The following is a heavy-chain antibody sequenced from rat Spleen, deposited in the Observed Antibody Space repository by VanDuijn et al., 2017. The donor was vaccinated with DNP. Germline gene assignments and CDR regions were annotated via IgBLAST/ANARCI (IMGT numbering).Heavy chain of an antibody. J-gene: IGHJ2*01. CDR1: GFTFSSYD. CDR3: TRSISGIRGYYFDY. CDR2: ISSSGAYT. Sequence: EVQLVESGGGLLQPGRSLKLSCAASGFTFSSYDMAWVRQAPSKGLEWVASISSSGAYTYYPDSVKGRFTISRDNAKNTLYLQMDSLRSEDTATYYCTRSISGIRGYYFDYWGQGVMVTVSS. D-gene: IGHD1-4*01. V-gene: IGHV5S13*01.